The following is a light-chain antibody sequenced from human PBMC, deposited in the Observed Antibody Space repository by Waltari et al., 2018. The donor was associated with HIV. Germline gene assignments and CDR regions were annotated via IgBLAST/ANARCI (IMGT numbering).Light chain of an antibody. Sequence: QTVVTQEPSLTVSPGGTVTLTCGSTTGTVPTDHHPYWFQQKPGQVPRTLVYDATDKHSWTPARFSPSFLGGKAALTLTAAQPEDEADYYCLLSYGSVRLFGGGTRLTV. CDR3: LLSYGSVRL. CDR2: DAT. CDR1: TGTVPTDHH. J-gene: IGLJ2*01. V-gene: IGLV7-46*01.